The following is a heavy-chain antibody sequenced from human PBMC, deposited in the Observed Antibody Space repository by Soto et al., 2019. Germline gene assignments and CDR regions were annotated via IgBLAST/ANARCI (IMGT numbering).Heavy chain of an antibody. D-gene: IGHD6-6*01. J-gene: IGHJ5*02. CDR3: ARDAGVAARYWFDP. CDR2: IYYSGST. Sequence: PSETLSLTCTVSGGSISSGGYYWSWIRQHPGKGLEWIGYIYYSGSTYYNPSLKSRVTISVDTSKNQFSLKLSSVTAADTAVYYCARDAGVAARYWFDPWGQGTLVTVSS. V-gene: IGHV4-31*03. CDR1: GGSISSGGYY.